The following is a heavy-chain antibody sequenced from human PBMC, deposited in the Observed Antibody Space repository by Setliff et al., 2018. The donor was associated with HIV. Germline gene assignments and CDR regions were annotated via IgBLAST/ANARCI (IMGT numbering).Heavy chain of an antibody. V-gene: IGHV3-33*01. CDR3: ARDLEWGLVMSYGMDV. D-gene: IGHD3-9*01. J-gene: IGHJ6*02. CDR1: GFRFSNYG. Sequence: GSLRLSCAASGFRFSNYGMHWVRQAPGKGLEWVAVVWFDGTNKNYADSVKGRFTISRDNSNNTLYLQMDSLRVEDTAVYYCARDLEWGLVMSYGMDVWGQGTTVTV. CDR2: VWFDGTNK.